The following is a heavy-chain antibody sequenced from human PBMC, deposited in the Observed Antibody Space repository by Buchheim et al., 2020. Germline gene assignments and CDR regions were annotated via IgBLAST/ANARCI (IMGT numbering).Heavy chain of an antibody. D-gene: IGHD3-10*01. CDR3: ARGTPRYYFDF. J-gene: IGHJ4*02. V-gene: IGHV4-31*03. CDR2: MYNSGGT. CDR1: GDSMERGGFY. Sequence: QVQLQESGPGLVKPSQTLSLTCTVSGDSMERGGFYWNWIRQHPGMGLEFIGYMYNSGGTYFNPSLRSRVTISADTSKNQLPLKLSSVTAADTAVYFCARGTPRYYFDFWGQGTL.